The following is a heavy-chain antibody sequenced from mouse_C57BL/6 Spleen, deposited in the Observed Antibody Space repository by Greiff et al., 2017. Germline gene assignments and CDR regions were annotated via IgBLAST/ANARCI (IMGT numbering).Heavy chain of an antibody. CDR1: GFSFTDYN. J-gene: IGHJ2*01. D-gene: IGHD1-1*01. V-gene: IGHV1-39*01. Sequence: VQLQQSGPELVKPGASVKISCKASGFSFTDYNMNWVKQSNGKSLEWIGVINPNYGTTSYNQKFKGKATLTVDQSSSTAYMQLNSLTSEDSAVYYCASITKSFTYYFDYWGQGTTLTVSS. CDR2: INPNYGTT. CDR3: ASITKSFTYYFDY.